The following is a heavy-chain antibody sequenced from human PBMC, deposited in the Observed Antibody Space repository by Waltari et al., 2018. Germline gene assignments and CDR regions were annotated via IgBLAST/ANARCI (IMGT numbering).Heavy chain of an antibody. Sequence: EVPLLESGGGLVQPGGSLRLSCAASGFTFSSYAMSWVRQAPGKGLEWVSAISGSGGSTYYADSVKGRFTISRDNSKNTLYLQMNSLRAEDTAVYYCAKDLGYGYSYGYWGQGTLVTVSS. CDR3: AKDLGYGYSYGY. CDR2: ISGSGGST. D-gene: IGHD5-18*01. J-gene: IGHJ4*02. CDR1: GFTFSSYA. V-gene: IGHV3-23*01.